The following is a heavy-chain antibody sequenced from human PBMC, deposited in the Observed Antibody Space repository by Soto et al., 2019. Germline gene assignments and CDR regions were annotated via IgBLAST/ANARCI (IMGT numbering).Heavy chain of an antibody. V-gene: IGHV4-4*02. Sequence: QLQLRESGPGLVQPSGTLSLTCDVSGDSLTNNNWWSWVRQAPGKGLKWIGEIWHTGRPNYNPSLESRVAISIDKSKNQFSLKLSSVTAADTAVYYCVRDSRTGCSSINCYMHWGQGTLVTVSS. CDR3: VRDSRTGCSSINCYMH. D-gene: IGHD2-15*01. CDR1: GDSLTNNNW. CDR2: IWHTGRP. J-gene: IGHJ4*02.